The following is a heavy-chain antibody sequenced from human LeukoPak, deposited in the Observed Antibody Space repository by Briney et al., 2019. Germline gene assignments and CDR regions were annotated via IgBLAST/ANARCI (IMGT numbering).Heavy chain of an antibody. CDR3: ARDNSGWSVDY. J-gene: IGHJ4*02. D-gene: IGHD6-19*01. V-gene: IGHV1-46*04. CDR1: GYTFSSYY. CDR2: ISPSGDYT. Sequence: ASVKVSCKASGYTFSSYYMHWVRQAPGQGLEWMGIISPSGDYTRYAQKLQGRVSMTLDTSTSTVYMELNSLESEDTAMYYCARDNSGWSVDYWGQGTLVAVTS.